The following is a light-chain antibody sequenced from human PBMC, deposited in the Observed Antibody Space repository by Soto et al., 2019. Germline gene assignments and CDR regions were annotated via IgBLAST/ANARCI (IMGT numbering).Light chain of an antibody. J-gene: IGKJ1*01. CDR3: QQYGISPPT. Sequence: EIVLTQSPGTLSLSPGERATLSCRASQSVSSSYLAWYQQNPGQAPRLLIYGASSRATGIPDKFSGSGSGTDFTLTINGLEPEDFAVYYCQQYGISPPTFGQGTKV. CDR1: QSVSSSY. V-gene: IGKV3-20*01. CDR2: GAS.